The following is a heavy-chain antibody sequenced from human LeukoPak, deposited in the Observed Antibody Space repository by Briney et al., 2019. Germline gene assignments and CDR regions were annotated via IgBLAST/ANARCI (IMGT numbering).Heavy chain of an antibody. CDR1: GFTFSTYA. D-gene: IGHD3-10*01. Sequence: SGGSLRLSCAASGFTFSTYAKSWVRQAPGKGLEWVSTVSTSGRSTYYADSVKGRFTISRDNSKNALSLQMNSLRAEDTAVYYCAKGLNGYGSASYSHLDAFDVWGQGTMVTVSS. J-gene: IGHJ3*01. CDR3: AKGLNGYGSASYSHLDAFDV. CDR2: VSTSGRST. V-gene: IGHV3-23*01.